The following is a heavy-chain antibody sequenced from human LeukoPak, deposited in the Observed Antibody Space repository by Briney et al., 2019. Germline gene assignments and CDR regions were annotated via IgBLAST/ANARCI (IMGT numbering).Heavy chain of an antibody. V-gene: IGHV1-46*01. Sequence: VASVTVSFKASGYTFTSYYMHWVRQAPGQGLEWMGIINPSGGSTSYAQKFQGRATMTRDTSTSTVYMELSSLGSEDTAVYYCARDPIAVAGNRLHAFDIWGQGTMVTVSS. CDR2: INPSGGST. J-gene: IGHJ3*02. D-gene: IGHD6-19*01. CDR3: ARDPIAVAGNRLHAFDI. CDR1: GYTFTSYY.